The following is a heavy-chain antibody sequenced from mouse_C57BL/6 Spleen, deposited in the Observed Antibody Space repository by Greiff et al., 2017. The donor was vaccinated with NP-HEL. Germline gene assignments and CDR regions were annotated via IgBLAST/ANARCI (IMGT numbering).Heavy chain of an antibody. CDR2: IDPSDSET. V-gene: IGHV1-52*01. D-gene: IGHD2-4*01. CDR1: GYTFTSYW. Sequence: QVQLQQPGAELVRPGSSVKLSCKASGYTFTSYWMHWVKQRPIQGLEWIGNIDPSDSETHYNQKFKDKATLTVDKSSSTAYMQLSRLTSEDSAVYYCARGGIYYDYDGSMDYWGQGTSVTVSS. CDR3: ARGGIYYDYDGSMDY. J-gene: IGHJ4*01.